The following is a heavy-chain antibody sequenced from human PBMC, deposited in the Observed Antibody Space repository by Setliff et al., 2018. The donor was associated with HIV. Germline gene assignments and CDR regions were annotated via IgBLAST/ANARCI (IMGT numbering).Heavy chain of an antibody. CDR2: MNPNSGNT. CDR1: GYTFTSYD. CDR3: ARSLTGGAATRAFDT. Sequence: ASVKVSCKASGYTFTSYDINWVRQGTGQGLEWMGWMNPNSGNTGYAQKFQGRVTMTRNTSISTAYMELSSLRSEDTAVYYCARSLTGGAATRAFDTWGQGTMVTVSS. J-gene: IGHJ3*02. V-gene: IGHV1-8*02. D-gene: IGHD2-15*01.